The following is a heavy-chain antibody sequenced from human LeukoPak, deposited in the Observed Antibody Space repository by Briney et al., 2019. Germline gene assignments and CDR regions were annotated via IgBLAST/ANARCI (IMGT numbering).Heavy chain of an antibody. CDR1: GGSISSYY. V-gene: IGHV4-59*01. Sequence: SETLSLTCTVSGGSISSYYWSWIRQPPGKGLGWIGYIYYSGSTNNNPSLKSRVTISVDTSKNQFSLKLSSVTAADTAVYYCARQAAGEGFDIWGQGTMVTVSS. CDR2: IYYSGST. D-gene: IGHD2-15*01. CDR3: ARQAAGEGFDI. J-gene: IGHJ3*02.